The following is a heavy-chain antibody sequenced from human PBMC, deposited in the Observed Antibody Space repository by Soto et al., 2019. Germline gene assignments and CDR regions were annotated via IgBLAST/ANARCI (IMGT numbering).Heavy chain of an antibody. J-gene: IGHJ5*02. CDR3: ARHEGWTGPDQ. V-gene: IGHV4-4*02. CDR1: GASIGSGGW. D-gene: IGHD2-8*02. CDR2: ILHDGNT. Sequence: SETLSLTCAVSGASIGSGGWWSWVRQPPGKGLEWIAEILHDGNTNYSPSLKSRVTISVDKSQNQFSLNVYSVTAADTAVYYCARHEGWTGPDQWGQGTLVTVSS.